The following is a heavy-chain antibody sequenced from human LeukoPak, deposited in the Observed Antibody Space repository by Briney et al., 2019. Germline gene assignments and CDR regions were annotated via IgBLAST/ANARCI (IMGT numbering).Heavy chain of an antibody. J-gene: IGHJ3*02. D-gene: IGHD1-26*01. CDR2: IYYSGST. V-gene: IGHV4-59*01. CDR3: ARVFAGAIPRRFPDAFDI. CDR1: GGSISSYY. Sequence: PSETLSLTCTVSGGSISSYYWSWIRQPPGKGLEWIGYIYYSGSTNYNPSLKSRVTISVDTSKNQFSLKLSSVTAADTAVYYCARVFAGAIPRRFPDAFDIWGQGTMVTVSS.